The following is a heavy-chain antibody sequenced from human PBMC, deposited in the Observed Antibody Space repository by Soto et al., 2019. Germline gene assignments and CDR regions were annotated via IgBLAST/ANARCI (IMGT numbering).Heavy chain of an antibody. CDR2: ISYDGSNK. Sequence: QVQLVESGGGVVQPGRSLRLSCAASGFTFSSYGMHWVRQAPGEGLEWVAVISYDGSNKYYADSVKGRFTISRDNSKNTLYLQMNSLRAEDTAVYYCAKGLVGATVVSGWGQGTLVTVSS. D-gene: IGHD1-26*01. CDR3: AKGLVGATVVSG. V-gene: IGHV3-30*18. CDR1: GFTFSSYG. J-gene: IGHJ4*02.